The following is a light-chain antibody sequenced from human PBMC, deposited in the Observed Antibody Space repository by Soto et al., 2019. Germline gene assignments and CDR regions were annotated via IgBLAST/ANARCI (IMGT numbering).Light chain of an antibody. CDR1: SSDVGGYNY. V-gene: IGLV2-14*01. CDR2: DVS. J-gene: IGLJ1*01. CDR3: SSYLRV. Sequence: QSALTQPASVSGSPGQSITISCTGTSSDVGGYNYVSWYQQHPGKAPKLMIYDVSNRPSGVSNRFSGSKSGNTASLTISGLQAEDEADYYCSSYLRVFGTGTKLTVL.